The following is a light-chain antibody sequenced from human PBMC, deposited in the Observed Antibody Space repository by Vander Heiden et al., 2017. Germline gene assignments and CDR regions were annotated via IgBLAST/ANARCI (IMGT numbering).Light chain of an antibody. V-gene: IGKV3-11*01. J-gene: IGKJ5*01. CDR3: QQRSNWPIT. Sequence: EIVLTQSPATLSLSPGERATLSCRASQSVSSYLAWYQQKPGQAPRLLIYDASNRATGIPARFSGSGSGTDFTLTISSLEPEDFAVYYCQQRSNWPITFGQGTQMXIK. CDR1: QSVSSY. CDR2: DAS.